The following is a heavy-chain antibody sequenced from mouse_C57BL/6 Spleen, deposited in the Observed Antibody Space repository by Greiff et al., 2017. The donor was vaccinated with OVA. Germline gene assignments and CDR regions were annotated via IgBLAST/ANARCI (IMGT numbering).Heavy chain of an antibody. V-gene: IGHV5-4*01. CDR1: GFTFSSYA. D-gene: IGHD1-1*01. CDR2: ISDGGSYT. Sequence: EVTLVASGGGLVKPGGSLKLSCAASGFTFSSYAMSWVRQTPEKRLEWVATISDGGSYTYYPDNVKGRFTISRDNAKNNLYLQMSHLKSEDTAMYYCARESGSSPFDYWGQGTTLTVSS. CDR3: ARESGSSPFDY. J-gene: IGHJ2*01.